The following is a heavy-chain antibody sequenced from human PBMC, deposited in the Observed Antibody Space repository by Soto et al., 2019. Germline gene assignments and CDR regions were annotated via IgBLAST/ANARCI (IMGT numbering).Heavy chain of an antibody. J-gene: IGHJ5*02. CDR3: AKKYNWGGGGPNWFDP. CDR2: ISTSGDRT. V-gene: IGHV3-23*01. Sequence: EVQLLESGGDLVQPGGSLRLSCAASGFTFSTFVMNWVRQAPGEGLEWLSAISTSGDRTYYADSVKGRFTISRDNSKNTVYLEMPSRGGGNTAKFYRAKKYNWGGGGPNWFDPWGQGTLVTVSS. D-gene: IGHD3-16*01. CDR1: GFTFSTFV.